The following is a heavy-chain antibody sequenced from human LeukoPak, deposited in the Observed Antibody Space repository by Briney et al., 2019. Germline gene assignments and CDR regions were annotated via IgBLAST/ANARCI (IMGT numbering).Heavy chain of an antibody. J-gene: IGHJ4*02. CDR1: GYTFTSYY. CDR3: ARELKGTFYFDY. D-gene: IGHD3-10*01. V-gene: IGHV1-46*01. Sequence: ASMKVSCKASGYTFTSYYIHCLRQAPGQGLEWTGIINPTGGSTSYAQKFQGRVTMTSDTSTSTVYMDLSSLRSEDTAVYYCARELKGTFYFDYWGQGTLVTVSS. CDR2: INPTGGST.